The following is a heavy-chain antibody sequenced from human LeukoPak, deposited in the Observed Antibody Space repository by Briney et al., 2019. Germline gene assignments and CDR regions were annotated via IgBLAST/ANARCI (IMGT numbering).Heavy chain of an antibody. CDR1: GGSISSGGYY. CDR2: IYHSGST. Sequence: SETLSLTCTVSGGSISSGGYYWSWIRQPPGKGLEWIGYIYHSGSTYYNPSLKSRVTISVDRSKNQFSLKLSSVTAADTAVYYCARDLALKGHIAARQNSYYYYMDVWGKGTTVTVSS. D-gene: IGHD6-6*01. CDR3: ARDLALKGHIAARQNSYYYYMDV. V-gene: IGHV4-30-2*01. J-gene: IGHJ6*03.